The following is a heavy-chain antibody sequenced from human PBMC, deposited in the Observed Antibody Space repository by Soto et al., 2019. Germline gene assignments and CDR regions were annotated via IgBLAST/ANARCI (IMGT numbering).Heavy chain of an antibody. J-gene: IGHJ4*02. CDR3: AREGSHSAYNFAHGIQLWSFDF. CDR2: IFSSGST. Sequence: SETLSLTCTVSGGSINTFYWSWVRQPAGKGLEWIGRIFSSGSTSFNPSLESRVAMSVDTSKNHFSLNLSSVTAADMAVYYCAREGSHSAYNFAHGIQLWSFDFWGQGALVTVSS. V-gene: IGHV4-4*07. CDR1: GGSINTFY. D-gene: IGHD5-12*01.